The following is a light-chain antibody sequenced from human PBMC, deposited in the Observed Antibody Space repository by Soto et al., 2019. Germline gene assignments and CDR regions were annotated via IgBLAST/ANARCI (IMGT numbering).Light chain of an antibody. CDR2: DVS. Sequence: QSALTQPASVSGSPGQSITISCTGTSSDVGGYNYVSWYQQHPGKAPKLMIYDVSNRPSGVSNRFSGSKSGNTASLTISGLQAEDEADYYGSSYTSSGSVVFGGGTKLTVL. CDR1: SSDVGGYNY. J-gene: IGLJ2*01. CDR3: SSYTSSGSVV. V-gene: IGLV2-14*01.